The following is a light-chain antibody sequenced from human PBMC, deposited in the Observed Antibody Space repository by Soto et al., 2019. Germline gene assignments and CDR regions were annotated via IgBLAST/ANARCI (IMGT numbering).Light chain of an antibody. CDR3: QQYGSSPGT. Sequence: EIVLTQSPGTLSLSPWERATLSCRASQSVSSSYLAWYQQKPGQAPRLLIYGASSMATGIPDRFSGSGSGTDFTLTISRLEPEDFAVYYCQQYGSSPGTFGQGTKLEIK. CDR1: QSVSSSY. CDR2: GAS. J-gene: IGKJ2*01. V-gene: IGKV3-20*01.